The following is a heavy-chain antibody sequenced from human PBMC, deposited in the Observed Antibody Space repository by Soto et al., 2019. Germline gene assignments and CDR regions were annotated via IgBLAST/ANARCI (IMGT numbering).Heavy chain of an antibody. J-gene: IGHJ4*02. V-gene: IGHV1-69*01. CDR1: GGTFSSYA. CDR3: AREEYNPLSYESSGYYYY. CDR2: IIPIFGTA. D-gene: IGHD3-22*01. Sequence: QVQLVQSGAEVKKPGSSVKVSCKASGGTFSSYAISWVRQAPGQGLEWMGGIIPIFGTANYAQKFQGRVTITADEYTSTAYMELSSLRSEDTAVYYCAREEYNPLSYESSGYYYYWGQGTLGTVSS.